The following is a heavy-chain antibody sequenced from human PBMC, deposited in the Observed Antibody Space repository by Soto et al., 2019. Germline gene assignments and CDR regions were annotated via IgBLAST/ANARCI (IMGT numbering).Heavy chain of an antibody. CDR2: IYYRRST. J-gene: IGHJ4*02. V-gene: IGHV4-30-4*01. Sequence: QVQLQESGPGLVKPSQTLSLTCTVSGGSISSGDYYWSWIRQPPGKGLEWIGYIYYRRSTSYNRTLKRRITIALDTSKNRFSLKLSSVTAAETDLYYCTRVGGLGAITIDYWGQGTLITVST. CDR1: GGSISSGDYY. CDR3: TRVGGLGAITIDY. D-gene: IGHD2-15*01.